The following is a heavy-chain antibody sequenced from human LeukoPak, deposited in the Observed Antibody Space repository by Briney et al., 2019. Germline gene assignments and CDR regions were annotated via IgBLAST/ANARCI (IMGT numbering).Heavy chain of an antibody. CDR2: INPSGGST. J-gene: IGHJ6*02. CDR1: GYTCINYY. D-gene: IGHD2-15*01. V-gene: IGHV1-46*01. Sequence: ASVKVSCKASGYTCINYYMHWVRQSPGQGLEWMGIINPSGGSTSYAQKFQGRVSMTCDKSTGTVYMELSSLGSEDTDVYYCGSHHYSDYYYYGMDVWGQGTGVSVSS. CDR3: GSHHYSDYYYYGMDV.